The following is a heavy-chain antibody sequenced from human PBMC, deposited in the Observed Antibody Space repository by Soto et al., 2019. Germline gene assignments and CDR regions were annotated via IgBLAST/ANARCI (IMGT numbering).Heavy chain of an antibody. J-gene: IGHJ6*02. CDR2: ISSDSRYI. Sequence: SGGSLRLACAASGVTLRNYAVNWVRQAPGKGLEWVSYISSDSRYIYYGDSVKGRFTISRDNARNSVYLQMNSLRDEDTAVYYCARIKLVDFFFNKVDAYDMDVWGQGTPVTVSS. CDR3: ARIKLVDFFFNKVDAYDMDV. D-gene: IGHD3-3*01. CDR1: GVTLRNYA. V-gene: IGHV3-48*02.